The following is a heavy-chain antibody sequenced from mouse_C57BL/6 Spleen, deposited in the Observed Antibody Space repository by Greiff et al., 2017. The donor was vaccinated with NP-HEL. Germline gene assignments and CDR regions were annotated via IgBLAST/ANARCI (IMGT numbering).Heavy chain of an antibody. CDR1: GYTFTSYW. D-gene: IGHD1-1*01. J-gene: IGHJ3*01. Sequence: QVQLKQPGAELVMPGASVKLSCKASGYTFTSYWMHWVKQRPGQGLEWIGEIDPSDSYTKYNQKFKGKSTLTVDKSSSTAYMQLSSLTSEDSAVYYCATGGYGSPFAYWGQGTLVTVSA. CDR2: IDPSDSYT. CDR3: ATGGYGSPFAY. V-gene: IGHV1-69*01.